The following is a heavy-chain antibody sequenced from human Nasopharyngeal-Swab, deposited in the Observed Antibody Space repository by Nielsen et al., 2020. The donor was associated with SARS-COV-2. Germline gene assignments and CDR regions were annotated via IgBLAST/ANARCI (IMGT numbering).Heavy chain of an antibody. CDR1: GGTFSSYA. CDR2: FDPEDGET. J-gene: IGHJ5*02. V-gene: IGHV1-18*01. CDR3: ARDGATMSIWFDP. D-gene: IGHD5-12*01. Sequence: ASVKVSCKASGGTFSSYAISRVRQAPGKGLEWMGGFDPEDGETIYAQKFQGRVTMTTDTSTNTAYMELRSLRSDDTAMYYCARDGATMSIWFDPWGQGTLLTVSS.